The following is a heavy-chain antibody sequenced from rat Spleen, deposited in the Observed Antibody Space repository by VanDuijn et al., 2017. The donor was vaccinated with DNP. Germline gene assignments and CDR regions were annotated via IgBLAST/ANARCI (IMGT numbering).Heavy chain of an antibody. CDR1: GFIFSNYW. V-gene: IGHV5-31*01. Sequence: EVQLVESGGGPVQPGRSLKLSCVASGFIFSNYWMTWIRQAPGKGLEWVASISSTGDNTYYSDSVKGRFTISRDNAKSTLYLQMDSLRSEDTATYYCSRHPTHSHFDYWGQGVMVTVSS. J-gene: IGHJ2*01. CDR3: SRHPTHSHFDY. D-gene: IGHD1-11*01. CDR2: ISSTGDNT.